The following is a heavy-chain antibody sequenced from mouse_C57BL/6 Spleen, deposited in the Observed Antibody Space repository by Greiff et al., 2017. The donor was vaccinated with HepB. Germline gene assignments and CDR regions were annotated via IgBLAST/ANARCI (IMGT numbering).Heavy chain of an antibody. CDR1: GYTFTSYW. D-gene: IGHD1-1*01. CDR2: IDPSDSEN. J-gene: IGHJ1*03. CDR3: ARGIITTVVGYFDV. Sequence: QVQLQQPGAELVRPGSSVKLSCKASGYTFTSYWMHWVKQRPIQGLEWIGNIDPSDSENHYNQKFKDKATLTVDKSSSTAYMQLSSLTSEDSAVYYCARGIITTVVGYFDVWGTGTTVTVSS. V-gene: IGHV1-52*01.